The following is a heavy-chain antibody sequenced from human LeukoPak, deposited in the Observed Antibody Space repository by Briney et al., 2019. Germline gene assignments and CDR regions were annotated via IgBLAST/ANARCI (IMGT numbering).Heavy chain of an antibody. CDR3: ARHGRAPRVLDFDY. D-gene: IGHD1-1*01. CDR2: IYYSGST. Sequence: SETLSLTCTVSGGSISSYYWSWIRQPPGKGLEWIGYIYYSGSTNYNPSLKSRVTISVDTPKNQFSLKLSSVTAADTAVYYCARHGRAPRVLDFDYWGQGTLVTVSS. J-gene: IGHJ4*02. V-gene: IGHV4-59*08. CDR1: GGSISSYY.